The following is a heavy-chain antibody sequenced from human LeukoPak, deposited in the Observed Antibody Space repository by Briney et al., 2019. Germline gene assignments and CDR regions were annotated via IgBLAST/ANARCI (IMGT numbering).Heavy chain of an antibody. D-gene: IGHD6-13*01. V-gene: IGHV4-34*01. CDR1: GGSFSGYY. J-gene: IGHJ4*02. CDR3: ARGRYLTTLGGAAAGFLDY. Sequence: PSETLSLTCAVYGGSFSGYYWSWIRQPPGKGLEWIGEINHSGSTNYNPSLKSRVTMSVDTSQKQFSLRLTSVRAADTGVYYCARGRYLTTLGGAAAGFLDYWGQGTVVTVSS. CDR2: INHSGST.